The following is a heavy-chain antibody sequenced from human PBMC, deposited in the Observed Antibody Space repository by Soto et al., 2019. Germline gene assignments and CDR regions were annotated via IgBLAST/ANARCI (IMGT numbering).Heavy chain of an antibody. D-gene: IGHD5-18*01. V-gene: IGHV3-74*01. Sequence: LXLSCAASGFTFSSYLMHWVRQAPGKGLVWFSYIDTDGSDTLYADSVKGRFTISRDNAKNTVYLQMNSLRTEDTAVYYCATLNSFGSDYWGPGTLVTVSS. CDR1: GFTFSSYL. CDR2: IDTDGSDT. CDR3: ATLNSFGSDY. J-gene: IGHJ4*02.